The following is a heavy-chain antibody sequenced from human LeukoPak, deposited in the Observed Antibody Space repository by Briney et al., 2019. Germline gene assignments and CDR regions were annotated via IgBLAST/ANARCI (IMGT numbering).Heavy chain of an antibody. CDR1: GFTFDDYA. V-gene: IGHV3-43D*04. D-gene: IGHD3-10*01. J-gene: IGHJ5*02. Sequence: GGSLRLSCAASGFTFDDYAMHWVRQAPGKGLEWVSLISWDGGSTYYADSVKGRLTISRDNSKNSLYLQMNSLRAEDTALYYCAKDGSKLWFGGQWGPWFDPWGQGTLVTVSS. CDR3: AKDGSKLWFGGQWGPWFDP. CDR2: ISWDGGST.